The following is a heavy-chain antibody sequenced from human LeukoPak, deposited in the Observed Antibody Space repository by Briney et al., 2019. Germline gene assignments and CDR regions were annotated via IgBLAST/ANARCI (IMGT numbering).Heavy chain of an antibody. CDR3: AKIRWELVDAFDI. V-gene: IGHV3-23*01. CDR1: GFTFSSYA. J-gene: IGHJ3*02. D-gene: IGHD1-26*01. Sequence: GGSLRLSCAASGFTFSSYAMSWVRQAPGKGLEWVSAISGSGGSTYYADSVKGRFTISRDNSKNTLYLQMHSLRAEDTAVYYCAKIRWELVDAFDIWGQGTMVTVSS. CDR2: ISGSGGST.